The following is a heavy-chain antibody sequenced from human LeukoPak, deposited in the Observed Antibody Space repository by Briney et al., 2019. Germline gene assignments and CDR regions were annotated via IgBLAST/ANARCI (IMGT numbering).Heavy chain of an antibody. Sequence: GGSLRLSCAASGFTFSSYGMHWDRQAPGKGLEWVAVIWYDGSNKYYADSVKGRFTISRDNSKNTLYLQMNSLRAEDTAVYYCATGEQWLVDYWGQGTLVTVSS. D-gene: IGHD6-19*01. CDR2: IWYDGSNK. V-gene: IGHV3-33*01. CDR3: ATGEQWLVDY. CDR1: GFTFSSYG. J-gene: IGHJ4*02.